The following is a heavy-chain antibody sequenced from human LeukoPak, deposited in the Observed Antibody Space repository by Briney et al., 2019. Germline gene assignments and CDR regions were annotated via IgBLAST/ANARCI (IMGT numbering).Heavy chain of an antibody. Sequence: GGSLRLSCAASGFTFSSYGMHWVRQAPGKGLEWVAFIRYDGSNKYYADSVKGRFTISRDNSKNTLYLQMNSLRAEDTAVYYCARENSMVRGVILYYYGMDVWGQGTTVTVSS. V-gene: IGHV3-30*02. CDR2: IRYDGSNK. CDR3: ARENSMVRGVILYYYGMDV. J-gene: IGHJ6*02. CDR1: GFTFSSYG. D-gene: IGHD3-10*01.